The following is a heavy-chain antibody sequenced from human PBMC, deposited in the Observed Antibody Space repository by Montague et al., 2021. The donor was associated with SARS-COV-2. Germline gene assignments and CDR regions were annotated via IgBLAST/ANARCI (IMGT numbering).Heavy chain of an antibody. J-gene: IGHJ4*02. D-gene: IGHD1-26*01. CDR3: ARTSASSDY. CDR1: GDSVSRNSAA. CDR2: TYYRSKGYN. Sequence: CAISGDSVSRNSAARNWVRQSPSRGLEWLGRTYYRSKGYNDYAVSVKSRITINPDTSKNRISLQLNSVTPEDTAVYYCARTSASSDYWGQGTLVTVSS. V-gene: IGHV6-1*01.